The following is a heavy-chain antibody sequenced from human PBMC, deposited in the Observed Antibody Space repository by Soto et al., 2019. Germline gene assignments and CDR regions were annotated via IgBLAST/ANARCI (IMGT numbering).Heavy chain of an antibody. Sequence: GGSLRLSCAASGFTFSSYGMHWVRQAPGKGLEWVAVISYDGSNKYYADSVKGRFTISRDNSKNTLYLQMNSLRAEDTAVYYCAKDIYYYGMDVWGQGTTVTVS. J-gene: IGHJ6*02. V-gene: IGHV3-30*18. CDR3: AKDIYYYGMDV. CDR2: ISYDGSNK. CDR1: GFTFSSYG.